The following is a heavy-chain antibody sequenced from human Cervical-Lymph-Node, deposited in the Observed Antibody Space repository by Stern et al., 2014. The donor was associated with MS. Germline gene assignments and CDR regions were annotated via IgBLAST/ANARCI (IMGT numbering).Heavy chain of an antibody. J-gene: IGHJ5*02. D-gene: IGHD6-19*01. V-gene: IGHV1-69*04. CDR1: GGTFSSYT. CDR3: AREGVCSSGCHISGNWFDP. CDR2: IIPILGIA. Sequence: QVQLVQSGAEVKKPGSSVKVSCKASGGTFSSYTISWVRQAPGQGLEWMGRIIPILGIANYAQKFQGRVTITADKSTSTAYMELSSLRSEDTAVYYCAREGVCSSGCHISGNWFDPWGQGTLVTVSS.